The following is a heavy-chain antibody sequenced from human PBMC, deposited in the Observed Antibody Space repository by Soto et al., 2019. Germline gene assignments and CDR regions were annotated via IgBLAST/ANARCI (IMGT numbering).Heavy chain of an antibody. CDR2: ISGSGGST. Sequence: PGGSLRLSCVASGITFSSYAMSWVRQAPGKGLEWVSAISGSGGSTYYADSVKGRFTISRDNSKNTLYLQMNSLRAEDTAVYYCAGNRRFLEWLSFDYWGQGTLVTVSS. CDR1: GITFSSYA. CDR3: AGNRRFLEWLSFDY. D-gene: IGHD3-3*01. J-gene: IGHJ4*02. V-gene: IGHV3-23*01.